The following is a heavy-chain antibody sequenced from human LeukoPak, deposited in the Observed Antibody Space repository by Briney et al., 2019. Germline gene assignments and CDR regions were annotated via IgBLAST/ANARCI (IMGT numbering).Heavy chain of an antibody. CDR3: ARSSSGYYYSDY. CDR1: GYTFAIHG. CDR2: ISGYNGNT. V-gene: IGHV1-18*01. Sequence: ASVKVSCKASGYTFAIHGVNWVRQAPGQGLEWMGWISGYNGNTNYAQKFQGRVTMTTDTFTSTAYMELRSLRSDDTAVYYCARSSSGYYYSDYWDQGTLVTVSS. D-gene: IGHD3-22*01. J-gene: IGHJ4*02.